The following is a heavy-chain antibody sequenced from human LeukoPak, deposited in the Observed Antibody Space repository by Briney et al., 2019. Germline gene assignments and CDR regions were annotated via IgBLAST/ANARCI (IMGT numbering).Heavy chain of an antibody. CDR3: AKEEVGDYYFDY. D-gene: IGHD1-26*01. CDR2: IYSGGST. J-gene: IGHJ4*02. Sequence: GGSLRLSCAASGFTVSSNYMSWVRQAPGKGLEWVSVIYSGGSTYYADSVKGRFTISRDNSKNTLYLQMNSLRAEDTAVYYCAKEEVGDYYFDYWGQGTLVTVSS. V-gene: IGHV3-66*01. CDR1: GFTVSSNY.